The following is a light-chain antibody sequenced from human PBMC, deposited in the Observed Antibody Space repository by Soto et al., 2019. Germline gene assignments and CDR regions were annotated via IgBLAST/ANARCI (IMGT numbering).Light chain of an antibody. CDR3: AAWDDSLNGYV. CDR1: SSNIGSNT. J-gene: IGLJ1*01. V-gene: IGLV1-44*01. Sequence: VLTQPPSASGTPGQRVTISCSGSSSNIGSNTVHWYQQLPGTAPKLLIYSNNHRPSGVPDRFSGSKSGTSASLAISGLQSEDEADYYCAAWDDSLNGYVFGTGTKVTVL. CDR2: SNN.